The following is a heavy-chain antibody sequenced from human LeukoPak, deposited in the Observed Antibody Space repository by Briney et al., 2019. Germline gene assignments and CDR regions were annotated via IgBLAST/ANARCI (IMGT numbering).Heavy chain of an antibody. J-gene: IGHJ4*02. CDR1: GGSISSYY. Sequence: PSETLSLTCTVSGGSISSYYWSWIRQPPGKGLEWIGYIYYSGSTNYNPSLKSRVTISVDTSKNQFSLKLSSVTAADTAVYYCARGLPQQWLIDYWGQGILVTVSS. CDR2: IYYSGST. V-gene: IGHV4-59*01. CDR3: ARGLPQQWLIDY. D-gene: IGHD6-19*01.